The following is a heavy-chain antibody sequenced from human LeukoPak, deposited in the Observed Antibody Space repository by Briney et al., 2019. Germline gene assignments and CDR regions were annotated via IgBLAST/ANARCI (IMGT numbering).Heavy chain of an antibody. J-gene: IGHJ3*02. CDR2: IKQDGSEK. D-gene: IGHD3-3*01. Sequence: GVLRLSCAASGFTFSSYWMSWVRQAPGKGLEWVANIKQDGSEKYYVDSVKGRFTISRDNAKNSLYLQMNSLRAEDTAVYYCARDRGDFWSGYYNAFDIWGQGKMVTVSS. CDR3: ARDRGDFWSGYYNAFDI. CDR1: GFTFSSYW. V-gene: IGHV3-7*01.